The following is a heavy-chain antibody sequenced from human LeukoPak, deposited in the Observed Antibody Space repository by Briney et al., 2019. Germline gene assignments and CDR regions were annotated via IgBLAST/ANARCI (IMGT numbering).Heavy chain of an antibody. CDR2: ISSSSSTI. V-gene: IGHV3-48*01. CDR1: GFTFSSYS. Sequence: GGSLRLSCAASGFTFSSYSMNWVRQAPGKGLEWVSYISSSSSTIYYADSVKGRFTISRDNAKNSLYLQMNSLRAEDTAVYYCARDEIYYDILTGYRHFDYWGQGTLVTVFS. CDR3: ARDEIYYDILTGYRHFDY. J-gene: IGHJ4*02. D-gene: IGHD3-9*01.